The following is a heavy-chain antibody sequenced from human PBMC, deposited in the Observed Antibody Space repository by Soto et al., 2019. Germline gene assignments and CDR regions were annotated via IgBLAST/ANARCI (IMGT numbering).Heavy chain of an antibody. Sequence: VQLQESGPGLVKPSGTLSLTCAVSSGSISSSNWWSWVRQPPGKGLERIGEIYHSGSTNYNPSLKSRVTISVDKSKNQFSLKLSSVTAADAAVYYCAREGRITIFGVVKEATPFDYWGQGTLVTVSS. CDR1: SGSISSSNW. D-gene: IGHD3-3*01. J-gene: IGHJ4*02. CDR3: AREGRITIFGVVKEATPFDY. CDR2: IYHSGST. V-gene: IGHV4-4*02.